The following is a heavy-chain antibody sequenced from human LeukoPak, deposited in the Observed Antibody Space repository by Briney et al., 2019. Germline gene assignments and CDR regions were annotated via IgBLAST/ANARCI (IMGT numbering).Heavy chain of an antibody. CDR2: INHSGST. CDR1: GGSFSGYY. CDR3: ARGVSSGYYDY. D-gene: IGHD3-22*01. J-gene: IGHJ4*02. Sequence: SETLSLTCAVYGGSFSGYYWSWIRQPPGKGLEWIGEINHSGSTNYNPSLKSRVTISVDTSKNQFSLKLSSVTAADTAVYYCARGVSSGYYDYWGQGTLVTVSS. V-gene: IGHV4-34*01.